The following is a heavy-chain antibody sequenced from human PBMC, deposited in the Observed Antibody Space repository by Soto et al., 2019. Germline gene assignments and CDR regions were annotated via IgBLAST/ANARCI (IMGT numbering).Heavy chain of an antibody. D-gene: IGHD2-15*01. J-gene: IGHJ4*02. V-gene: IGHV1-18*01. CDR2: ITPYNGNT. Sequence: QVQLVQSGAEVKKPGASVKVSCKASGYTFINYGITWVRQAPGQGLEWMGWITPYNGNTNYAQKLQGRVTMTTDTATSTACMEVRSLRSDDTAVYYCAKGEGFIDCWGQGTLVTVSS. CDR1: GYTFINYG. CDR3: AKGEGFIDC.